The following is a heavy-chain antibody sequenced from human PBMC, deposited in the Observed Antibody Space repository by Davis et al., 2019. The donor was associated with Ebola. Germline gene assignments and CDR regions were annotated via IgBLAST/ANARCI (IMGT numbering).Heavy chain of an antibody. CDR1: GFTFSSYA. CDR2: ISYDGSNK. J-gene: IGHJ4*02. Sequence: GESLKISCAASGFTFSSYAMHWVRQAPGKGLEWVAVISYDGSNKYYADSVKGRFTISRDNSKNTLYLQMNSLRAEDTAVYYCARDGEGQYGSGTLYAMGYFDYWGQGTLVTVSS. V-gene: IGHV3-30-3*01. D-gene: IGHD3-10*01. CDR3: ARDGEGQYGSGTLYAMGYFDY.